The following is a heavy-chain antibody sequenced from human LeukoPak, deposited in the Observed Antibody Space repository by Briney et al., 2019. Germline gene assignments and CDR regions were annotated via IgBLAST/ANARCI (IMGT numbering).Heavy chain of an antibody. CDR3: ARERWVSPAFQH. CDR1: GFTFSDYY. J-gene: IGHJ1*01. CDR2: ISSSGSNI. V-gene: IGHV3-11*01. D-gene: IGHD4-23*01. Sequence: PGWALRLSCASSGFTFSDYYMSWIRQPPARGLEWVSYISSSGSNIYYADSVKGRFTISRANAKNSLYLQMNSLRAEDTAVYYCARERWVSPAFQHWGQGTLVTVSS.